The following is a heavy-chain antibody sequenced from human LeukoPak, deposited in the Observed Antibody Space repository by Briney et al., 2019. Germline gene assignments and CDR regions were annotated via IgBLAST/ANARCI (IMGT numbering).Heavy chain of an antibody. CDR1: GGSFSGYY. CDR3: ARPRTKGWFDP. CDR2: INHSGST. J-gene: IGHJ5*02. Sequence: SETLSLTCAVYGGSFSGYYWSWIRQPPGKGLEWIGEINHSGSTNYNPSLKSRVTTSVDTSKNQFSLKLSSVTAADTAVYYCARPRTKGWFDPWGQGTLVTVSS. D-gene: IGHD1-14*01. V-gene: IGHV4-34*01.